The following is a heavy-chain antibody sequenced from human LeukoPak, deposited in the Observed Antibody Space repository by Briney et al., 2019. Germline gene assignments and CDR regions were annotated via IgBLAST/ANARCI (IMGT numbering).Heavy chain of an antibody. CDR1: GGSISSGGYY. Sequence: SETLSLTCTVSGGSISSGGYYWSWIRQPPGKGLEWIGYIYYSGSTNYNPSLKSRVTISVDTSKNQFSLKLSSVTAADTAVYYCARSGGSLGLDAGRRWLQSSYFDYWGQGTLVTVSS. J-gene: IGHJ4*02. V-gene: IGHV4-61*08. CDR3: ARSGGSLGLDAGRRWLQSSYFDY. CDR2: IYYSGST. D-gene: IGHD5-24*01.